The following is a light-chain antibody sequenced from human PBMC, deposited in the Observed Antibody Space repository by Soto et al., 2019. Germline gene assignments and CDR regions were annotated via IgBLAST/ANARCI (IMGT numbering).Light chain of an antibody. CDR2: AAS. V-gene: IGKV1-12*01. Sequence: DIQMTQSPSSVSASVGDSVTITCRARQGIGSWLAWYQQKPGKAPKLLIYAASNLQSGVPSRFSGSGSGTDFTLTISSLQPEDFATYYCQQANNFPSTFGQGTKLEIK. CDR1: QGIGSW. CDR3: QQANNFPST. J-gene: IGKJ2*02.